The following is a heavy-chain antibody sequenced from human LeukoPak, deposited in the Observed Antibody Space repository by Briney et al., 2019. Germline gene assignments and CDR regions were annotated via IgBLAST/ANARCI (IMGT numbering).Heavy chain of an antibody. J-gene: IGHJ4*02. CDR1: GGSFSGYY. V-gene: IGHV4-34*01. Sequence: PSETLSLTCAVYGGSFSGYYWSWIRQPPGKGLEWIGEINHSGSTNYNPSLKSRVTISVDTSKNQFSLKLSSVTAADTAVYYCAREGIAAAVDYWGQGTLVTVSS. CDR2: INHSGST. D-gene: IGHD6-13*01. CDR3: AREGIAAAVDY.